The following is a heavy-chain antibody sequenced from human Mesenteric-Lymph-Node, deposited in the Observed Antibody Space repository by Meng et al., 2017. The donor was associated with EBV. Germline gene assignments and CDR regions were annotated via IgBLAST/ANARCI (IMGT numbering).Heavy chain of an antibody. V-gene: IGHV6-1*01. CDR3: ARQRNYFDY. Sequence: QAPLPQSGPGLVTPTHTLDPHRAISGDSFPGNSAAWNWFRPSPSRGLEWLGRTYYTSKWVYAYALSVKSRITINPDTSKHQFSLQLNSVTPEDTAVYYCARQRNYFDYWGQGTLVTVSS. CDR1: GDSFPGNSAA. CDR2: TYYTSKWVY. J-gene: IGHJ4*02. D-gene: IGHD6-25*01.